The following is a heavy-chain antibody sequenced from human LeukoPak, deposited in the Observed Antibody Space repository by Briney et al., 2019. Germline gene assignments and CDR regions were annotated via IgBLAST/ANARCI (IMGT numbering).Heavy chain of an antibody. CDR1: GFTFSDYY. D-gene: IGHD4-17*01. CDR3: ARWTKWDDYGDRGAFDI. J-gene: IGHJ3*02. V-gene: IGHV3-11*04. Sequence: GGSLRLSRAASGFTFSDYYMSWIRQAPGKGLEWVSYIISSGSTIYYADSVKGRFTISRDNAKNSLYLQMNSLRAEDTAVYYCARWTKWDDYGDRGAFDIWGQGTMVTVSS. CDR2: IISSGSTI.